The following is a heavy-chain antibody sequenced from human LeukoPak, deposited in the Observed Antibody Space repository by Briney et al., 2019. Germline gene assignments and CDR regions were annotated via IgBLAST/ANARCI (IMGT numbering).Heavy chain of an antibody. J-gene: IGHJ4*02. CDR3: AKEELAAAGRDFEY. CDR2: ISGSGGST. Sequence: GGSLRLSCAASGFTFSTYAMSWVRQAPGKGLEWVSAISGSGGSTYSADSVKGRFTISRDNSKNTLDLQMNSLRAEDTAVYYCAKEELAAAGRDFEYWGQGTLVTVSS. CDR1: GFTFSTYA. D-gene: IGHD6-13*01. V-gene: IGHV3-23*01.